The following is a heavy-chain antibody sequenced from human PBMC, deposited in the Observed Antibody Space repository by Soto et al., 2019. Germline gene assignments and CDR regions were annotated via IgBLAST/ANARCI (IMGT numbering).Heavy chain of an antibody. Sequence: SETLSLTCTVSGGSISSYYWSWIRQPPGKGLEWIGYIYYSGSTNYNPSLKSRVTISVDTSKNQFSLKLSSVTAADTAVYYCARLGGGSLAFDIWGQGTMVTVSS. CDR1: GGSISSYY. CDR2: IYYSGST. CDR3: ARLGGGSLAFDI. V-gene: IGHV4-59*08. J-gene: IGHJ3*02. D-gene: IGHD3-16*01.